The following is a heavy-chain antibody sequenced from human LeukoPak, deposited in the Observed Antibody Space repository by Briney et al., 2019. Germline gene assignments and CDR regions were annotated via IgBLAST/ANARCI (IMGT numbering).Heavy chain of an antibody. CDR2: INAGNGNT. Sequence: GASVKVSCKASGYTFTSYAMHWVRQAPGQRLEWMGWINAGNGNTKYSQKFQGRVTITRDTSASTAYMELSSLRSEDTAVYYCARDGGVLLWFGELDPWGQGTLVTVSS. CDR1: GYTFTSYA. CDR3: ARDGGVLLWFGELDP. V-gene: IGHV1-3*01. D-gene: IGHD3-10*01. J-gene: IGHJ5*02.